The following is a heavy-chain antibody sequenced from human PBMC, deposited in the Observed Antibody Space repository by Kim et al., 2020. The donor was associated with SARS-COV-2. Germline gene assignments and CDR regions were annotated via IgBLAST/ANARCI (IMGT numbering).Heavy chain of an antibody. Sequence: ASVKVSCKASGYTFTSYGINWVRQAPGQGLEWMGWISAYNGNTNYAQKLQGRVTMTTDTSTSTDYMELRSLRSDDTAVYYCARDYGYDSSGYYYYYGMDVWGQGTTVTVSS. V-gene: IGHV1-18*01. CDR2: ISAYNGNT. D-gene: IGHD3-22*01. J-gene: IGHJ6*02. CDR1: GYTFTSYG. CDR3: ARDYGYDSSGYYYYYGMDV.